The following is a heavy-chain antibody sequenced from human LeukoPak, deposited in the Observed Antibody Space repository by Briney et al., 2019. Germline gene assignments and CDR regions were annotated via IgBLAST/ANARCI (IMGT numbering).Heavy chain of an antibody. V-gene: IGHV1-2*02. CDR2: INPNSGGT. CDR1: GYTFTGYY. J-gene: IGHJ6*03. CDR3: ARDADIVVVPPHMDV. D-gene: IGHD2-2*01. Sequence: GASVKVSCKASGYTFTGYYMHWVRQAPGQGLEWMGWINPNSGGTDYAQKFQGRVTMTRDTSISTAYMELSRLRSDDTAVYYCARDADIVVVPPHMDVWGKGTTVTVSS.